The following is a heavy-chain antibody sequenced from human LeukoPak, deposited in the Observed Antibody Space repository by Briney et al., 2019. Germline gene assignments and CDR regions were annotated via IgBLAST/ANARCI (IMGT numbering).Heavy chain of an antibody. J-gene: IGHJ2*01. V-gene: IGHV3-7*01. D-gene: IGHD4-17*01. CDR3: ARDTDADYPVDRYFDL. CDR2: ISQDGSEN. Sequence: GGSLRLSCAASGFTFSTYAMSWVRQAPGKGLECVASISQDGSENYFVDSVKGRFTISRDNAKNSLYLQMSSLRVEDTAVYYCARDTDADYPVDRYFDLWGRGTLVTVSS. CDR1: GFTFSTYA.